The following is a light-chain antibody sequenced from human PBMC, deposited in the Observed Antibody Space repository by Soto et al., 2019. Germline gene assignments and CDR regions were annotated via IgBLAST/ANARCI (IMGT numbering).Light chain of an antibody. J-gene: IGLJ2*01. V-gene: IGLV2-14*01. CDR2: EVS. Sequence: QSALTQPASVSGSPGQSITISCTGTSSDVGDYNYVSWYQQHPGKAPKLMIYEVSNRPSGVSNRFSGSKSGNTASLAISGLQAEDEADYYCSSYSSSSNLVFGGGTKLTVL. CDR3: SSYSSSSNLV. CDR1: SSDVGDYNY.